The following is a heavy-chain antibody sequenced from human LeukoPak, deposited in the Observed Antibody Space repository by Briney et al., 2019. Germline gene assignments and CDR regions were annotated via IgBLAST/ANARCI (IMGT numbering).Heavy chain of an antibody. V-gene: IGHV1-69*13. Sequence: ASVKVSCKAPGGTVSNYGFSWVRQAPEQGLEWMGGIVPVFGTVSYAQKFQDRVTITADYFTTTAYMELSSLRSEDTAVYYCARWAGTCTIASCYTPLDYWGQGTLVTLST. CDR1: GGTVSNYG. CDR2: IVPVFGTV. D-gene: IGHD2-2*02. J-gene: IGHJ4*02. CDR3: ARWAGTCTIASCYTPLDY.